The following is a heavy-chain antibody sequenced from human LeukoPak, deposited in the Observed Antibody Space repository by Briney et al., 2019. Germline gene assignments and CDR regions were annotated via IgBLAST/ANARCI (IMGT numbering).Heavy chain of an antibody. CDR3: AIFFAPPGVFDV. Sequence: SETLSLTCTVSGDSTSSEFWSWIRQPAGKGLEWIGHIYFTGSTNYNPSLKSRVTMALDTSRNQLSLRLSSVTAADTAVYYCAIFFAPPGVFDVWGRGTMVTVSS. D-gene: IGHD2-8*01. CDR2: IYFTGST. CDR1: GDSTSSEF. J-gene: IGHJ3*01. V-gene: IGHV4-4*07.